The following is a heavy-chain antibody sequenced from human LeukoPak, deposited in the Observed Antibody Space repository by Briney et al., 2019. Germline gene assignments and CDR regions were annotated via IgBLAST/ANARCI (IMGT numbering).Heavy chain of an antibody. V-gene: IGHV4-59*12. CDR3: ASVSGWYSGAFDI. CDR1: GGSITTWH. D-gene: IGHD6-19*01. J-gene: IGHJ3*02. Sequence: SETLSLTCSVSGGSITTWHWSCIRQPPGKGLEWIGYIYYSGTTNYNPSLKSRVAISADTSKNQFSLKLSSVTAADTAVYYCASVSGWYSGAFDIWGQGTMVTVSS. CDR2: IYYSGTT.